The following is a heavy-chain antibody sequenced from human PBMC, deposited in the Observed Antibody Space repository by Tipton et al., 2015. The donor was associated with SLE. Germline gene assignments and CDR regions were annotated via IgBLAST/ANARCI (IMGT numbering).Heavy chain of an antibody. CDR1: GGSISSSNW. J-gene: IGHJ3*02. CDR2: IYHSGST. Sequence: SLRLSCAVSGGSISSSNWWSWVRQPPGKGLEWIGEIYHSGSTNYNPSLKSRVTMSVDKSKNQFSLKLSSVTAADTAVYYCARGDDAFDIWGQGTTVTVSS. V-gene: IGHV4-4*02. CDR3: ARGDDAFDI.